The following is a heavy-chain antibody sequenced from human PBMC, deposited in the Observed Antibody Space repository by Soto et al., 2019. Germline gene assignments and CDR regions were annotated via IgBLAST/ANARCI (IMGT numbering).Heavy chain of an antibody. Sequence: EVQLLESGGGLVQPGGSLRLSCEASGFTFSAYAMSWVRQAPGKGLEWVSALTDNGGGTYYADSVKGRFTVARDNFKNTLYLQMNSLRAEDTAIYYCAKVVVPPSSGYYFDYWGQGALVTGSS. J-gene: IGHJ4*02. CDR3: AKVVVPPSSGYYFDY. CDR1: GFTFSAYA. V-gene: IGHV3-23*01. CDR2: LTDNGGGT. D-gene: IGHD3-22*01.